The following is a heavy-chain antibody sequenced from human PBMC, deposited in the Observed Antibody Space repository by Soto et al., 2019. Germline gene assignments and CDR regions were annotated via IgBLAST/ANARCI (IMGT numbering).Heavy chain of an antibody. V-gene: IGHV4-39*01. CDR2: IYYSGST. D-gene: IGHD3-22*01. Sequence: XETLSIPFTVSCGSISSSRYYWGWIRQPPGKVLEWIGSIYYSGSTYYNPSLKSRVTISVDTSKNQFSLKLSSVTAADTAVYYCARHRRDSSGSGSWFDPWGQGTLVTVPQ. CDR1: CGSISSSRYY. CDR3: ARHRRDSSGSGSWFDP. J-gene: IGHJ5*02.